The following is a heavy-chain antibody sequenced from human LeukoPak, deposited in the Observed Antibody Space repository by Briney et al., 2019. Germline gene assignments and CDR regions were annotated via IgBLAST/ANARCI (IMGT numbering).Heavy chain of an antibody. V-gene: IGHV1-2*02. CDR3: ARDLRLRLMAVGY. D-gene: IGHD5-12*01. J-gene: IGHJ4*02. CDR1: GYTFTSYY. CDR2: INPNCGGT. Sequence: ASVKVSCKASGYTFTSYYMHWVRQAAGQGLEWMGWINPNCGGTNYAQKFQGRVTMTRDTSISTAYMELSRLRSDDTAVYYCARDLRLRLMAVGYWGQGTLVTLSS.